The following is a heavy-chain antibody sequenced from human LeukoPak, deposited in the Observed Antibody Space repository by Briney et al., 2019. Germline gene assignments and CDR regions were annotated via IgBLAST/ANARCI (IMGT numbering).Heavy chain of an antibody. D-gene: IGHD5-12*01. V-gene: IGHV1-69*13. J-gene: IGHJ5*02. Sequence: SVKVSCKASGYTFKDYFIHWVRQAPGQGLEWMGGIIPIFGSANYAQNFQGRVTITADESTTTAYMELSSLRSEDTAVYYCARVGDDIVAGGSWFDPWGQGTLVTVSS. CDR2: IIPIFGSA. CDR1: GYTFKDYF. CDR3: ARVGDDIVAGGSWFDP.